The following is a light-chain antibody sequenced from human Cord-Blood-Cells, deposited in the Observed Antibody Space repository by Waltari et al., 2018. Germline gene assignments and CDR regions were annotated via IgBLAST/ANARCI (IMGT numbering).Light chain of an antibody. CDR1: KLGDKY. Sequence: SHELTQPPSVSVSPGQTASITCSGDKLGDKYACWYQQKPGQSPVLVIYQDSKRPSGIPERFSGSNSGNTATLTISGTQARDEADYYCQAWDSSTAVVFGGGTKLTVL. CDR3: QAWDSSTAVV. V-gene: IGLV3-1*01. CDR2: QDS. J-gene: IGLJ2*01.